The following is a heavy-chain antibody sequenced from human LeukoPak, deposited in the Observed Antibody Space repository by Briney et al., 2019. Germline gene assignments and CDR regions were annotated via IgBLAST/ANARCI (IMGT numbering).Heavy chain of an antibody. CDR3: AKEGGGQWLVPPLDFQH. Sequence: PGGSLRLSCAASGFTFSSYAMSWVRQAPGKGLEWVSAISGSGGSTYYADSVKGRFTISSDNSKNTLYLQINSLRAEDTAVYYCAKEGGGQWLVPPLDFQHWGQGTLVTVSS. J-gene: IGHJ1*01. D-gene: IGHD6-19*01. CDR2: ISGSGGST. V-gene: IGHV3-23*01. CDR1: GFTFSSYA.